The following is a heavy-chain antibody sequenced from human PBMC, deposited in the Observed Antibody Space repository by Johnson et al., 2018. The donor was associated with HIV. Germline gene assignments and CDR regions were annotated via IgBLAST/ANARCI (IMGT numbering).Heavy chain of an antibody. Sequence: QVQLVESGGGVVQPERSLRLSCAASGFTFSSSGMRWVRQAPGKGLAWVAVIWYDGTNEYSADSVKGRFTISRDNAKKSLYVQMNSLRAEDTALYYCARERRSTNTWYVRDAFDIWGQGTMVTVSS. D-gene: IGHD2-2*01. J-gene: IGHJ3*02. CDR1: GFTFSSSG. CDR3: ARERRSTNTWYVRDAFDI. CDR2: IWYDGTNE. V-gene: IGHV3-33*01.